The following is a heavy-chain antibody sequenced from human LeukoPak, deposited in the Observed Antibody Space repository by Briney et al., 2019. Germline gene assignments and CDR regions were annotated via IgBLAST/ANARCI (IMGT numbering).Heavy chain of an antibody. J-gene: IGHJ6*03. CDR1: GYTFTSYY. Sequence: EASVKVSCKASGYTFTSYYMHWVRQAPGQGLEWMGGIIPIFGTANYAQKFQGRVTITADESTSTAYMELSSLRSEDTAVYYCARVRSRRGFHYYYYYMDVWGKGTTVTVSS. V-gene: IGHV1-69*13. CDR3: ARVRSRRGFHYYYYYMDV. CDR2: IIPIFGTA.